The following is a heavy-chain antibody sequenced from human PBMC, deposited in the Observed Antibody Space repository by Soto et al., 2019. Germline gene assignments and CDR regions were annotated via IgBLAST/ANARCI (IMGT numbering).Heavy chain of an antibody. CDR3: ARYRSGSGCFNAFDI. D-gene: IGHD6-19*01. CDR2: TYYRSKWYN. Sequence: PSQTLSLTCAISGDSVFSSTAAWNWIRQSPSRGLEWLGRTYYRSKWYNDYAVSVKSRITINPDTSKHQFSLQLNSVTPEDTAVYYCARYRSGSGCFNAFDIWGHGTMVTVSS. J-gene: IGHJ3*02. V-gene: IGHV6-1*01. CDR1: GDSVFSSTAA.